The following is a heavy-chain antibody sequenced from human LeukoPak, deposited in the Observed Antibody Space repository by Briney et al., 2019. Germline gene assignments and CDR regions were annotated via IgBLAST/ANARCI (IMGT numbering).Heavy chain of an antibody. J-gene: IGHJ4*02. D-gene: IGHD3-22*01. CDR2: ISSSSSYI. Sequence: GGSLRLSCAASGFTFSSYSMNWVRQAPGKGLEWVSSISSSSSYIYYADSVKGRFTISRDNSKNTLYLQMNSLRAEDTAVYYCAKARARITMIVVVIPYDYWGQGTLVTVSS. CDR3: AKARARITMIVVVIPYDY. V-gene: IGHV3-21*04. CDR1: GFTFSSYS.